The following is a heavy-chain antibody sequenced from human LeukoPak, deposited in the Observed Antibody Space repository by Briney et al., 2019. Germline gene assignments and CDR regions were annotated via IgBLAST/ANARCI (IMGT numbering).Heavy chain of an antibody. V-gene: IGHV4-4*07. CDR3: AREGDSSWALFDY. D-gene: IGHD6-13*01. CDR2: IFTSGST. CDR1: GGSISSYY. Sequence: SETLSLTCTVSGGSISSYYWSWIRQPAGKGLEWIGRIFTSGSTNYNPSLRSRVTISVDTSKNQFSLKLTSVTAADTAVYYCAREGDSSWALFDYWGQGTLVTVSS. J-gene: IGHJ4*02.